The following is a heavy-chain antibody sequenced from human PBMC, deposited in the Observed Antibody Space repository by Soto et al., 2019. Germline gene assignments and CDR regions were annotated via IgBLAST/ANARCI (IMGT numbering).Heavy chain of an antibody. CDR2: ISGSGGST. V-gene: IGHV3-23*01. CDR1: GFTFSSYA. J-gene: IGHJ4*02. D-gene: IGHD3-3*01. CDR3: ANWVFTYYVFWSGYSEPQMSFDY. Sequence: PGGSLRLSCAASGFTFSSYAMSWVRQAPGKGLEWVSAISGSGGSTYYADSVKGRFTISRDNSKNTQYLQMNSLRAEDTAVYYCANWVFTYYVFWSGYSEPQMSFDYWGQGTLVTVSS.